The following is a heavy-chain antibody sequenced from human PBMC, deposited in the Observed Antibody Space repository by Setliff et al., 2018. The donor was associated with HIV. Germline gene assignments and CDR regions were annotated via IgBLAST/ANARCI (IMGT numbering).Heavy chain of an antibody. J-gene: IGHJ4*01. D-gene: IGHD3-10*02. CDR3: ARVQYHYVNNGDSYYFTH. CDR2: IHYTGSN. CDR1: GGSVTSGGHY. V-gene: IGHV4-31*03. Sequence: SETLSLTCTVSGGSVTSGGHYWSWIRQQPGKAPEWIGYIHYTGSNFYNPSLTDRLTISVDTSKNQFSLKLSYVTAADTAVYYCARVQYHYVNNGDSYYFTHWGHGTLVTVSS.